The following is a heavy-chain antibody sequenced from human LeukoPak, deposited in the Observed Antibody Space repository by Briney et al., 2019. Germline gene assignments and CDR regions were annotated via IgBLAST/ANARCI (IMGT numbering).Heavy chain of an antibody. D-gene: IGHD1-26*01. J-gene: IGHJ4*02. CDR1: GDSISSYY. CDR3: ASLKYSGTYYVDF. Sequence: SETLSLTCIVSGDSISSYYWSWVRQPPGKGLEWIGYVHNSGSTNYNPSLKSRVTISVDTSKKQFFLRLASMTAADTAVYYCASLKYSGTYYVDFRGPGTLVTVSS. CDR2: VHNSGST. V-gene: IGHV4-59*01.